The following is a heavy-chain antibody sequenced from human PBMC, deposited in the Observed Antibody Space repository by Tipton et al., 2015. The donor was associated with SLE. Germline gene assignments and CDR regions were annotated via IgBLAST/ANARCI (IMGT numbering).Heavy chain of an antibody. J-gene: IGHJ3*02. Sequence: SLRLSCAASGFTFSKHGMHWVRQAPGKGLEWVSFIRYDGSNKYHADSVMGRFTISRDNSKNTLFLQMNSLRLEDTALYYCAKAQHYYDSVAAFDMWDQGTMVTVSS. CDR1: GFTFSKHG. D-gene: IGHD3-22*01. CDR3: AKAQHYYDSVAAFDM. CDR2: IRYDGSNK. V-gene: IGHV3-30*02.